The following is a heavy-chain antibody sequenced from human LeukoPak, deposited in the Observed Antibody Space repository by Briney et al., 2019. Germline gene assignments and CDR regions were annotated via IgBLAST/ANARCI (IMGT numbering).Heavy chain of an antibody. Sequence: SETLSLTCTVSGGSISSYYWSWIRQPPGKGLEWIGYIYYSGSTNYSPSLKSRATISMDTSKNHFSLNLRSVTAADTAIYYCATDLSGTSAFDTWGPGTMVTVSS. CDR2: IYYSGST. D-gene: IGHD3-10*01. CDR3: ATDLSGTSAFDT. J-gene: IGHJ3*02. CDR1: GGSISSYY. V-gene: IGHV4-59*01.